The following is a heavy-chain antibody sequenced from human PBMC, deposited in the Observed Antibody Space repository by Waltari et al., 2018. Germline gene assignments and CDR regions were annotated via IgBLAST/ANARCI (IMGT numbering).Heavy chain of an antibody. Sequence: QVQLQESGPGLVKPSETLSLTCTVSGGSISSYYWSWIRQPPGKGLEWIGYIYYSGSTTYNPSLKSRVTIPVETSKNQSSRRLSFVPAADRAVYYWARGVTIFGGVNYYSYMDVWGKGTTVTVSS. V-gene: IGHV4-59*01. J-gene: IGHJ6*03. CDR2: IYYSGST. CDR1: GGSISSYY. CDR3: ARGVTIFGGVNYYSYMDV. D-gene: IGHD3-3*01.